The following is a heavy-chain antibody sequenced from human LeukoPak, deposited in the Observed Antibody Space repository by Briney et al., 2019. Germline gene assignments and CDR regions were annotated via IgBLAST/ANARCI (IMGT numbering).Heavy chain of an antibody. CDR1: GYTFTGYY. D-gene: IGHD5-24*01. Sequence: GASVKVSCKASGYTFTGYYMHWVRQAPGQGLEWMGWISAYNGNTNYAQKLQGRVTMTTDTSTSTAYMELSSLRSEDTAVYYCARDGDGYNRGNDYWGQGTLVTVSS. CDR3: ARDGDGYNRGNDY. CDR2: ISAYNGNT. J-gene: IGHJ4*02. V-gene: IGHV1-18*04.